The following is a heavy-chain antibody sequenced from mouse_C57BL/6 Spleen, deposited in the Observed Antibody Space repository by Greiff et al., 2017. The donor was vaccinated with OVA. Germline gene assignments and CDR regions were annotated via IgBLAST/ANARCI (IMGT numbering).Heavy chain of an antibody. J-gene: IGHJ2*01. D-gene: IGHD2-5*01. V-gene: IGHV5-4*01. Sequence: EVKLMESGGGLVKPGGSLKLSCAASGFTFRSYAMSWVRQTPEKRLEWVATISDGGSYTYYPDNVKGRFTISRDNAKNNLYLQMSHLKSEDTAMYYCARDRASIYSNHFDYWGQGTTLTVSS. CDR2: ISDGGSYT. CDR1: GFTFRSYA. CDR3: ARDRASIYSNHFDY.